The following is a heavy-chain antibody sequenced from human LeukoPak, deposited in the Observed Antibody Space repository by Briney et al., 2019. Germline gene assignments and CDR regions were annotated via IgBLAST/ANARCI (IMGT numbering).Heavy chain of an antibody. CDR1: GYTFTSYY. CDR3: ARDLNGLVLRLVY. D-gene: IGHD6-19*01. CDR2: INPSGGST. J-gene: IGHJ4*02. V-gene: IGHV1-46*01. Sequence: ASVTVSCKASGYTFTSYYMHWVRQAPGQGLEWMGIINPSGGSTSYAQKFQGRVTMTRDMSTSTVYMELSSLRSEDTAVYYCARDLNGLVLRLVYWGQGTLVTVSS.